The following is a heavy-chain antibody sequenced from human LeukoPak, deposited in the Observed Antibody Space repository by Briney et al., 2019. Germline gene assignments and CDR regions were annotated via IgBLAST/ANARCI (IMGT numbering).Heavy chain of an antibody. Sequence: PGGSLRLSCAASGFTFSSYAMSWVRQAPGKGLEWVSYISSSSSTIYYADSVKGRFTISRDNAKNSLYLQMNSLRAEDTAVYYCARGGYGDYYDYWGQGTLVTVSS. CDR3: ARGGYGDYYDY. D-gene: IGHD4-17*01. J-gene: IGHJ4*02. CDR2: ISSSSSTI. V-gene: IGHV3-48*01. CDR1: GFTFSSYA.